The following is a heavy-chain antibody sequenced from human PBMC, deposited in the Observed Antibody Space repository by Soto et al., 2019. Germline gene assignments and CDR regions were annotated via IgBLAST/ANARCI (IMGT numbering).Heavy chain of an antibody. Sequence: ASVKVSCKASGGTFSSYAISWVRQAPGQGLEWMGGIIPIFGTANYAQKFQGRVTITADESSSTAYMELSSLRSEDTAVYNCARDGGSSLGHDAFDIWGQGTMVTVS. CDR2: IIPIFGTA. J-gene: IGHJ3*02. V-gene: IGHV1-69*13. CDR3: ARDGGSSLGHDAFDI. CDR1: GGTFSSYA. D-gene: IGHD1-26*01.